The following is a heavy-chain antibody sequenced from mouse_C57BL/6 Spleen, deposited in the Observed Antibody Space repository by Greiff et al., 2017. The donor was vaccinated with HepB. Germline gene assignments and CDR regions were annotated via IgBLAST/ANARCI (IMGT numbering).Heavy chain of an antibody. Sequence: EVQLQESGGGLVKPGGSLKLSCAASGFTFSDYGMHWVRQAPEKGLEWVAYISSGSSTIYYADTVKGRFTISRDNAKNTLFLQMTSLRSEDTAMYYCARREIYSHYFDYWGQGTTLTVSS. D-gene: IGHD1-3*01. CDR1: GFTFSDYG. J-gene: IGHJ2*01. CDR2: ISSGSSTI. V-gene: IGHV5-17*01. CDR3: ARREIYSHYFDY.